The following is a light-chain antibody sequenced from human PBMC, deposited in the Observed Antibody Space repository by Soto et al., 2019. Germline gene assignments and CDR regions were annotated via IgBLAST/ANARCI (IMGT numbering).Light chain of an antibody. CDR3: QQYGSSPYT. CDR1: QSISSSY. V-gene: IGKV3-20*01. CDR2: GAS. Sequence: EVVLTQSPGTLSLSPGERATLSCRASQSISSSYLAWYQQKPGQAPRLLIYGASIRATDIPDRFSGSGSGTDFTVTISRLEPEDFAVYYCQQYGSSPYTFGQGTKLEI. J-gene: IGKJ2*01.